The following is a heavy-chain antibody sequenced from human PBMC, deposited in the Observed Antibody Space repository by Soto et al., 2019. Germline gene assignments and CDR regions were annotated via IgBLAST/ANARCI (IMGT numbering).Heavy chain of an antibody. Sequence: SETLSLTCAVYGGSFSGYYWSWIRQPPGKGLEWIGEINHSGSTNYNPSLKSRVTISVDTSKNQFSLKLSSVTAADTAVYYCARGGPGFITIFAYWGQGTLVTVSS. CDR2: INHSGST. CDR3: ARGGPGFITIFAY. D-gene: IGHD3-9*01. CDR1: GGSFSGYY. V-gene: IGHV4-34*01. J-gene: IGHJ4*02.